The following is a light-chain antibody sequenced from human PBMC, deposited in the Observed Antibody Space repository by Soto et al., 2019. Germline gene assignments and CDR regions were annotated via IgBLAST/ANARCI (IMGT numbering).Light chain of an antibody. Sequence: QSALTQPRSVSGSPGQSVTISCTGTSSDVGGYNYVSWYQHHPGKAPKLMMYDVSKRPSGVPDRFSGSKSGNTASLTISGLQAEDEADYYCCSYAGSYVFGTGTKLTVL. J-gene: IGLJ1*01. CDR1: SSDVGGYNY. CDR2: DVS. CDR3: CSYAGSYV. V-gene: IGLV2-11*01.